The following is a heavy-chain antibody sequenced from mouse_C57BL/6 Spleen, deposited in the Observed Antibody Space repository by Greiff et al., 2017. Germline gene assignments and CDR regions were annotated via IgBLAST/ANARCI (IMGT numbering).Heavy chain of an antibody. CDR2: INPSNGGT. V-gene: IGHV1-53*01. CDR1: GYTFTSYW. CDR3: AREVGTTAPMDY. D-gene: IGHD1-2*01. J-gene: IGHJ4*01. Sequence: QVQLQQPGTELVKPGASVKLSCKASGYTFTSYWMHWVKQRPGQGLEWIGNINPSNGGTNYNEKFKSKATLTVDKSSSTAYMQLSSLTSEDSAVYYSAREVGTTAPMDYWGQGTSVTVSS.